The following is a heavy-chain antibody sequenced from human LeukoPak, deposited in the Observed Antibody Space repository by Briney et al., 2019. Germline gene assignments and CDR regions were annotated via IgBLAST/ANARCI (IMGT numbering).Heavy chain of an antibody. D-gene: IGHD1-1*01. CDR1: GFTFSSYW. V-gene: IGHV3-7*03. J-gene: IGHJ3*02. CDR2: IKQDGSEK. CDR3: ARGGTTGTTSPLRAFDI. Sequence: GGSLRLSCAASGFTFSSYWMSWVRQAPGKGLEWVANIKQDGSEKYYVDSVKGRFAISRDNAKNSLYLQMNSLRAEDTALYYCARGGTTGTTSPLRAFDIWGQGTMVAVSS.